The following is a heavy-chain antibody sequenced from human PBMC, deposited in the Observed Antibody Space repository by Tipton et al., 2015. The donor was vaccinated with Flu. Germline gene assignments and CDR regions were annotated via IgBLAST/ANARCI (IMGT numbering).Heavy chain of an antibody. D-gene: IGHD4-17*01. CDR2: ISWNSGSI. J-gene: IGHJ4*02. Sequence: QLVQSGGGLVQPGRSLRLSCAASGFTFDDYAMHWVRQAPGKGLEWVSGISWNSGSIGYADSVKGRFTISRDNAKNSLYLQMNSLRAEDTAVYYCARVAEYGDTGYFDYWGQGTLVTVSS. CDR3: ARVAEYGDTGYFDY. CDR1: GFTFDDYA. V-gene: IGHV3-9*01.